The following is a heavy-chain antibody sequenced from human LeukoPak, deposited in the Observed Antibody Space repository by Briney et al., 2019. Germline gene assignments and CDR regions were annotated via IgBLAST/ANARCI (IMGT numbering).Heavy chain of an antibody. J-gene: IGHJ4*02. CDR1: GFTLSSYA. D-gene: IGHD1-26*01. V-gene: IGHV3-23*01. CDR3: AKGREAYSGSYTPFDY. CDR2: ISGSGSST. Sequence: GGSLSLSCAASGFTLSSYAMSWVRQAPGKGLEGVSTISGSGSSTYYADSVKGRFTISRDSSKNTLYPQMNSLRAEDTAVYYCAKGREAYSGSYTPFDYWGQGTLVTVSS.